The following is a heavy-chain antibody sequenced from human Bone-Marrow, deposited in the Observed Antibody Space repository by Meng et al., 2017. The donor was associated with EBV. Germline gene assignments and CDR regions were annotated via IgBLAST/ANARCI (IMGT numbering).Heavy chain of an antibody. V-gene: IGHV3-30-3*01. CDR2: ISYDGNTK. D-gene: IGHD3-22*01. CDR1: GFRFNRYA. Sequence: QVQLVQSXXGVVQPGXALRLSWXASGFRFNRYAIHWVRQAPRKGLEWVGVISYDGNTKSYADSVKGRFTISRDNSKNTLYLQMNSLRREDTAVYYCARDNSYENSGFHAFDIWGQGTMVTVSS. CDR3: ARDNSYENSGFHAFDI. J-gene: IGHJ3*02.